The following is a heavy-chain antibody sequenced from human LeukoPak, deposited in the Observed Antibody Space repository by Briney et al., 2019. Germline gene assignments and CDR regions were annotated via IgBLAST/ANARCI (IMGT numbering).Heavy chain of an antibody. D-gene: IGHD4-17*01. CDR3: AKDRAYGGYWNWYFDL. CDR2: ISGSGGST. V-gene: IGHV3-23*01. J-gene: IGHJ2*01. CDR1: GFTFSSYA. Sequence: GGSLRLSCAASGFTFSSYAMSWVRQAPGKGLEWVSAISGSGGSTYYADSVKGRFTISRDNSKNTLYLQMNSLRAEDTAVYYCAKDRAYGGYWNWYFDLWGRGTLVTVSS.